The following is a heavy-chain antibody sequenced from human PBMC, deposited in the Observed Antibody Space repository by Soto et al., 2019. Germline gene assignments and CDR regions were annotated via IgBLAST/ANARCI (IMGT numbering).Heavy chain of an antibody. CDR3: ASSGNSNIMSYYYYGMDV. Sequence: RASVKVSCKASGGTFSSYAISWVRQAPGQGLEWMGGIIPIFGTANYAQKFQGRVTITADKSTSTAYMELSSLRSEDTAVYYCASSGNSNIMSYYYYGMDVWGQGTTVTVSS. CDR2: IIPIFGTA. J-gene: IGHJ6*02. V-gene: IGHV1-69*06. D-gene: IGHD1-7*01. CDR1: GGTFSSYA.